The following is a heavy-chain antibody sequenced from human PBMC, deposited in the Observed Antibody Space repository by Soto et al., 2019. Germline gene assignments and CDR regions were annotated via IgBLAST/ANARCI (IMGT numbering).Heavy chain of an antibody. D-gene: IGHD4-17*01. J-gene: IGHJ4*02. CDR1: GATITSSSYY. CDR2: LSYDGTT. V-gene: IGHV4-39*02. Sequence: QMQLQESGPGRVKPSETLSLMCTVSGATITSSSYYWCWVRQPPERGLEWIGTLSYDGTTHSDPSRRGRLTISVDKSRNHFSLRLTSVTAADPAIYYCAMTTVTYPDYFDYWGQGTLVTVSS. CDR3: AMTTVTYPDYFDY.